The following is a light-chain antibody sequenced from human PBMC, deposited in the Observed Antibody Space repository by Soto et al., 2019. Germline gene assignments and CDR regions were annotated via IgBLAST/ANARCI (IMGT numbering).Light chain of an antibody. CDR3: QQYGSSPYT. J-gene: IGKJ2*01. CDR2: GAS. CDR1: QSVSSSY. Sequence: EIVLTQSPGTLSLSPGERATLSCRASQSVSSSYLAWYQQKPGQAPRLLIYGASCRATGIPDRFSGSGSGTDFTLTISRLEPEDFAVYYWQQYGSSPYTFGQGTKLEIK. V-gene: IGKV3-20*01.